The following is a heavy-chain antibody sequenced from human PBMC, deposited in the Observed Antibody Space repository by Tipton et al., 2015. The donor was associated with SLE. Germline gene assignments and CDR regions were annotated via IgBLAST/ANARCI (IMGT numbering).Heavy chain of an antibody. V-gene: IGHV4-34*01. CDR2: INHSGST. CDR3: ARGYSYYYMDV. CDR1: GGSFSGYY. Sequence: TLSLTCAVYGGSFSGYYWSWIRQSPGKGLEWIGEINHSGSTNYNPSLKSRLTISVDTSKNQFSLKLSSVTAADTAVYFCARGYSYYYMDVWGKGTTVTVSS. J-gene: IGHJ6*03.